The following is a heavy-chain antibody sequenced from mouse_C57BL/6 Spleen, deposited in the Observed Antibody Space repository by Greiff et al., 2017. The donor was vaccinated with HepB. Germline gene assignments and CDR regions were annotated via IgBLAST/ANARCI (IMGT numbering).Heavy chain of an antibody. V-gene: IGHV5-4*01. CDR3: ARDRGGFTTVVASFDY. CDR1: GFTFSSYA. J-gene: IGHJ2*01. Sequence: DVQLVESGGGLVKPGGSLKLSCAASGFTFSSYAMSWVRQTPEKRLEWVATISDGGSYTYYPDNVKGRFTISRDNAKNNLYLQMSHLKSEDTAMYYCARDRGGFTTVVASFDYWGQGTTLTVSS. D-gene: IGHD1-1*01. CDR2: ISDGGSYT.